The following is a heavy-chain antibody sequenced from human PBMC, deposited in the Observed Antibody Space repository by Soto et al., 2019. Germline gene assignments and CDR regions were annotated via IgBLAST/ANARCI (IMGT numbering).Heavy chain of an antibody. CDR2: VFSDGNT. CDR1: GLNVSSNY. CDR3: AKGDFDS. V-gene: IGHV3-53*01. Sequence: GSLRLSCASPGLNVSSNYMSWVRQAPGKGLEWVAIVFSDGNTYHADPVKGRFTVSRDNSKNTLDLQMNSLRAEDTAVYYCAKGDFDSWGLGTLVTVSS. D-gene: IGHD1-26*01. J-gene: IGHJ4*02.